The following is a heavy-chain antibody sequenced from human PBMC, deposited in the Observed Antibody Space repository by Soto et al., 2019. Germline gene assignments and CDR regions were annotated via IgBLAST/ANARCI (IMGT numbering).Heavy chain of an antibody. Sequence: QVQLVQSGAEVKKPGSSVKVSCKASGGTFSSYAISWVRQAPGQGLEWMGGIIPIFGTANYAQKFQGRVTITADESTSTAYMELSSLRSEDTAVYYCARVGGDYESYYYYGMDVWGQGTTVTGSS. D-gene: IGHD4-17*01. CDR3: ARVGGDYESYYYYGMDV. V-gene: IGHV1-69*12. CDR1: GGTFSSYA. J-gene: IGHJ6*02. CDR2: IIPIFGTA.